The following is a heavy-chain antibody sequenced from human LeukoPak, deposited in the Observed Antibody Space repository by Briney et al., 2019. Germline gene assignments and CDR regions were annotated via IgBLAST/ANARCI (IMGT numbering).Heavy chain of an antibody. CDR1: GGSISSYY. Sequence: SETMSLTCTVYGGSISSYYWSWIRQPAGKGLEWIGRIYTSGNTNYNPSLKSRVTMSVDTSKNQFSLKLSSVTAADTAVYYCARIAVASYYYMDVWGKGTTVTVSS. J-gene: IGHJ6*03. V-gene: IGHV4-4*07. D-gene: IGHD6-19*01. CDR3: ARIAVASYYYMDV. CDR2: IYTSGNT.